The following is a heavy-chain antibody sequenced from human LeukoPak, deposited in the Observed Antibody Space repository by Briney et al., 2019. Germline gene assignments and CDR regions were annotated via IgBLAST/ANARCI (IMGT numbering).Heavy chain of an antibody. Sequence: ASVKVSCKASGYTFTGYYMHCVRQAPGQGLEWMGWINPNSGGTNYAQKFQGRVTMTRDTSISTAYMELSRLRSDDTAVYYCAREGYGGNAYYFDYWGQGTLVTVSS. V-gene: IGHV1-2*02. CDR3: AREGYGGNAYYFDY. J-gene: IGHJ4*02. D-gene: IGHD4-23*01. CDR1: GYTFTGYY. CDR2: INPNSGGT.